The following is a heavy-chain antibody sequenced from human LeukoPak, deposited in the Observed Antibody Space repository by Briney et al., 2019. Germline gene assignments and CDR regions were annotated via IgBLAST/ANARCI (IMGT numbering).Heavy chain of an antibody. CDR1: GGSFSGYY. CDR3: ARGLYYGGNSPGY. J-gene: IGHJ4*02. V-gene: IGHV4-34*01. D-gene: IGHD4-23*01. Sequence: SDTLSLTCAVYGGSFSGYYWSWIRQPPGKGLEWIGEINHSGSTNYNPSLKSRVTISVDTSKNQFSLKLSSVTAADTAVYYCARGLYYGGNSPGYWGQGTLVTVSS. CDR2: INHSGST.